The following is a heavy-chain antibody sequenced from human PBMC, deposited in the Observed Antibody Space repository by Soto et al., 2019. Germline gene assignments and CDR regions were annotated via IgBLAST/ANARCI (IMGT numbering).Heavy chain of an antibody. CDR1: GGSISGRNW. CDR3: TRLIYDSRLNYFYFDL. J-gene: IGHJ4*02. Sequence: QVHLQESGPGLVKPSGTLSLTCVVSGGSISGRNWWSWVRQAPGKGLEWIGEVFHSGDTTYSPSLRCRVTISVAKSNNQFSPHLNSVTAADTAVYYCTRLIYDSRLNYFYFDLWGQGALVTVSS. V-gene: IGHV4-4*02. D-gene: IGHD3-22*01. CDR2: VFHSGDT.